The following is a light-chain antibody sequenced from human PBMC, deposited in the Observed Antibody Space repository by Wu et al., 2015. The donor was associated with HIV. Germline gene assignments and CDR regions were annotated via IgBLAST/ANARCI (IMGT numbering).Light chain of an antibody. J-gene: IGKJ4*01. CDR1: QSIGHW. V-gene: IGKV1-5*03. Sequence: EIQMTQSPSTLSASVGDSVTIICRASQSIGHWLAWYQQKPEKAPKLLIYKASSLQSGVPSTFSGSGSGTEFTLTISSLQPDDFATYYCQQYTSLTFGGGTKVEIK. CDR2: KAS. CDR3: QQYTSLT.